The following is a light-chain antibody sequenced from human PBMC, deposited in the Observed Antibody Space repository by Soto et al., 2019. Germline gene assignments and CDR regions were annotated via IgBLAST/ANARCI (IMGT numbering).Light chain of an antibody. CDR1: QSVSSSY. Sequence: ESVFTQSRRTLTLSPGERATLSCRASQSVSSSYLAWYQQKPGQAPRLLIYGASSRATGIPDRFSGSGSGTDFTLTISRLEPEDFAVYYCQQYGTSPRTFGQAAKVDIK. CDR2: GAS. J-gene: IGKJ1*01. CDR3: QQYGTSPRT. V-gene: IGKV3-20*01.